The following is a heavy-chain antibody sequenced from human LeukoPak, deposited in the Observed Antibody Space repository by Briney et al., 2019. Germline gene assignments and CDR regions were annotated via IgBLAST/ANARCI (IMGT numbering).Heavy chain of an antibody. Sequence: SETQSLTCAVYIESFSGYYWTWIRQPPGKGLEWIGETTHSGSTNYNPSLRSRVTISVDMSKNQFSLKLTSVTAADTAVYYCVRARGDLSLDYWGQGNLVTVSS. D-gene: IGHD2-21*02. V-gene: IGHV4-34*01. CDR2: TTHSGST. CDR3: VRARGDLSLDY. CDR1: IESFSGYY. J-gene: IGHJ4*02.